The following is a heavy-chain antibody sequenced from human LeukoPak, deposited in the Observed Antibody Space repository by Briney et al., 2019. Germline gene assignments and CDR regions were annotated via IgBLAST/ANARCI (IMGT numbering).Heavy chain of an antibody. CDR3: AIRMGLLYLDAFDI. J-gene: IGHJ3*02. Sequence: GGSLRLSCAASGFTFSNYGMHWVRQAPGKGLEWVAFIRYDGSKSYYADSVKGRFTISRDNSKNTLYLQMNSLRSEDTAVYYCAIRMGLLYLDAFDIWGQGTMVTVSS. D-gene: IGHD2-15*01. CDR2: IRYDGSKS. V-gene: IGHV3-30*02. CDR1: GFTFSNYG.